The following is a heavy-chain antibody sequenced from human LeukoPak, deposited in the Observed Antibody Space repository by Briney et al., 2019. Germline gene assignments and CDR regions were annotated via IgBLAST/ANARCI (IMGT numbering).Heavy chain of an antibody. V-gene: IGHV1-3*01. D-gene: IGHD5-18*01. CDR3: AREVDTAMVTFDY. CDR2: INAGNGNA. J-gene: IGHJ4*02. Sequence: ASVKVSSKASGYTFTSYAMHWVRQAPGQRLEWMGWINAGNGNAKYSQKFQGRVTITRDTSASTAYMELSSLRSEDTAVYYCAREVDTAMVTFDYWGQGTLVTVSS. CDR1: GYTFTSYA.